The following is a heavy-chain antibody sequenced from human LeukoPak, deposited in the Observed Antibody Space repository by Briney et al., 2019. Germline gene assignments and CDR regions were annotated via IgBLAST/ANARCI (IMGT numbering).Heavy chain of an antibody. CDR3: ARDRTPDCSSTSCYVGYYYYGMDV. V-gene: IGHV3-74*01. D-gene: IGHD2-2*01. J-gene: IGHJ6*02. CDR2: INEDGSST. Sequence: GGSLRLSCAASGYTFSRYWMHWARQGPGKGLVWVSRINEDGSSTSYAESVRGRFTISRDNARNTLYLQMNSLRAEDTAVYYCARDRTPDCSSTSCYVGYYYYGMDVWGQGTTVTVSS. CDR1: GYTFSRYW.